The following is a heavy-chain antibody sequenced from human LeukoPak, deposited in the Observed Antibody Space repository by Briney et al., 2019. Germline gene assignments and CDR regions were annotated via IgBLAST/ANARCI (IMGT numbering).Heavy chain of an antibody. Sequence: SETLSLTCTVSGGSISSYYWSWIRQPPGKGLEWIGEIYHSGSTNYNPSLESRVSISVDKSKNQFSLKLSSVTAADTAVYYCARGASTFPFDYWGQGTLVTVSS. CDR3: ARGASTFPFDY. D-gene: IGHD3-16*01. J-gene: IGHJ4*02. CDR2: IYHSGST. CDR1: GGSISSYY. V-gene: IGHV4-59*12.